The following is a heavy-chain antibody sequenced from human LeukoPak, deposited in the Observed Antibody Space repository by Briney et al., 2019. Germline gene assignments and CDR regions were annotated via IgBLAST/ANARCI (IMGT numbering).Heavy chain of an antibody. D-gene: IGHD5-18*01. Sequence: GGSLRLSCAASGFTFSSYSMNWVRQAPGKGLEWVSSISSSSSYIYYADSVKGRFTISRDNSKNTLYLQMNSLRAEGTAVYYCASKGHTAMASNAFDIWGQGTMVTVSS. CDR3: ASKGHTAMASNAFDI. CDR1: GFTFSSYS. V-gene: IGHV3-21*01. J-gene: IGHJ3*02. CDR2: ISSSSSYI.